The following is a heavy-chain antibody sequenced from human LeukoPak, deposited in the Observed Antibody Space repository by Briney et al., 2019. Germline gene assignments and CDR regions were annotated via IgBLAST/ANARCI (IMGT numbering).Heavy chain of an antibody. V-gene: IGHV4-39*01. Sequence: PTETLSLTCTVSGGSISSSSYYWGWIRQPPGKGLEWIVSIYYSGSTYYNPSLKSRVTISVDTSKNQFSLKLSSVTAADTAVYYCARWVPQSNAFDIWGQGTMVTVSS. CDR2: IYYSGST. J-gene: IGHJ3*02. CDR3: ARWVPQSNAFDI. CDR1: GGSISSSSYY.